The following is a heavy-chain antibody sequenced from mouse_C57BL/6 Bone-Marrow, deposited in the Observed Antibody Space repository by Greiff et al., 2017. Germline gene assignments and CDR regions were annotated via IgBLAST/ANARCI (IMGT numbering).Heavy chain of an antibody. CDR3: ATRGLGPYYAMDY. V-gene: IGHV5-17*01. J-gene: IGHJ4*01. CDR2: ISSGSSTI. CDR1: GFTFSDYG. Sequence: EVKLVESGGGLVKPGGSLKLSCAASGFTFSDYGMHWVRQAPEKGLEWVAYISSGSSTIYYADTVKGRFTISRDNAKNTLFLQMTSLRSEDTAMYYCATRGLGPYYAMDYWGQGTSVTVSA. D-gene: IGHD4-1*01.